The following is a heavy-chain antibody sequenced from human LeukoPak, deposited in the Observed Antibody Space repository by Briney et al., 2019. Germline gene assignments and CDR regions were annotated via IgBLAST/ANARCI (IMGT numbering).Heavy chain of an antibody. Sequence: SETLSLTCAVYDESFSGYYCSWIRQPPRKGLEWIGEIDHSGSTNYNPSLKSRVTISVDTSKNQFSLKLSSVTAADTAVYYCARGCCGYSYGRLYYYYYGMDVWGQGTTVTVSS. D-gene: IGHD5-18*01. J-gene: IGHJ6*02. V-gene: IGHV4-34*01. CDR1: DESFSGYY. CDR2: IDHSGST. CDR3: ARGCCGYSYGRLYYYYYGMDV.